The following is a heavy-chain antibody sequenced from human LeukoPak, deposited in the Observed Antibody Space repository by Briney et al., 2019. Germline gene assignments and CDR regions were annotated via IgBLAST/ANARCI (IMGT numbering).Heavy chain of an antibody. J-gene: IGHJ4*02. D-gene: IGHD1-26*01. Sequence: SETLSLTCTVSGGSISSSSYYWGWIRQPPGKGLEWIGSTYYSGSTYYNPSLKSRVTISVDTSKNQFSLKLSSVTAADTAVYYCARRELLNLSIFDYWGQGTLVTVSS. CDR1: GGSISSSSYY. V-gene: IGHV4-39*01. CDR3: ARRELLNLSIFDY. CDR2: TYYSGST.